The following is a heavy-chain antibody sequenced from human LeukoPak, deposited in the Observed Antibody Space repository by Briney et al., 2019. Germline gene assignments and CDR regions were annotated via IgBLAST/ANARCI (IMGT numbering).Heavy chain of an antibody. D-gene: IGHD4-17*01. CDR2: IIPIFGTA. CDR3: AGSTVTRLAEYFQH. V-gene: IGHV1-69*13. Sequence: GASVKVSCKASGGTFSSYAISWVRQAPGQGLEWMGGIIPIFGTANYAQKFQGRVTITAEESTSTAYMELSSLRSEDTAVYYCAGSTVTRLAEYFQHWGQGTRVTVSS. CDR1: GGTFSSYA. J-gene: IGHJ1*01.